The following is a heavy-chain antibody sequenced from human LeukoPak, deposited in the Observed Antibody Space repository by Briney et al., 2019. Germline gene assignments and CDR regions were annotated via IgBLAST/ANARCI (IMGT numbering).Heavy chain of an antibody. CDR3: ARWVTADRGKKDAFDI. D-gene: IGHD2-21*02. CDR2: IYPGDSDT. V-gene: IGHV5-51*01. Sequence: GESLKISCTASGYSFTTYWIGWVRQMPGTGLEGMGIIYPGDSDTRYGPSFQGQITISADKSISTAYLQWSSLKASDTAIYHCARWVTADRGKKDAFDIWGQGTMVTVSS. J-gene: IGHJ3*02. CDR1: GYSFTTYW.